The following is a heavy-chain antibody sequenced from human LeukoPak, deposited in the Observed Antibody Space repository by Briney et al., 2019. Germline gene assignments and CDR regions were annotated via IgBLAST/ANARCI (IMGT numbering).Heavy chain of an antibody. CDR1: GFTFSSYG. CDR2: ISSSGSTI. CDR3: ARDFGVYWAGFDI. J-gene: IGHJ3*02. Sequence: GGTLRLSCAASGFTFSSYGMSWVRQAPGKGLDWVSYISSSGSTIYYADSVKGRFTISRDNAKNSVYLQMNSLRAEDTAVYYCARDFGVYWAGFDIWGQGTMVTVSS. V-gene: IGHV3-48*04. D-gene: IGHD1-26*01.